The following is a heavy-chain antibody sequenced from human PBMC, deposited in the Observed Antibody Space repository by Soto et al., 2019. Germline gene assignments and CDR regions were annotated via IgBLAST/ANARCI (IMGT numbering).Heavy chain of an antibody. V-gene: IGHV4-31*03. CDR2: VYYSGST. J-gene: IGHJ6*02. CDR3: ASGDYGVYYYGMDV. CDR1: GGSISSGGYY. Sequence: QVQLQESGPGLVKPSQTLSLTCTVSGGSISSGGYYWSWIRQHPGKGLEWIGYVYYSGSTYFNPSLKSRVTISVDTSKNQFSLKLSSVTAADTAVYYCASGDYGVYYYGMDVWGQGTTVTVSS. D-gene: IGHD4-17*01.